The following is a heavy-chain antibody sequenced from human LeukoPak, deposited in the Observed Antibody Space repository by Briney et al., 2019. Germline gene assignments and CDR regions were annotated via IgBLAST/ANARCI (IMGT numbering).Heavy chain of an antibody. D-gene: IGHD6-19*01. V-gene: IGHV3-7*01. Sequence: GGSLRLSCAASGFTFSSYWMSWVRQAPGKGLEWVANIKQDGSEKYYVDSVKGRFTISRDNAKNSLYLQMNSLRAEDTAVYYCARDDSAGAYYGMDVWGQGTTVTVSS. CDR1: GFTFSSYW. CDR3: ARDDSAGAYYGMDV. CDR2: IKQDGSEK. J-gene: IGHJ6*02.